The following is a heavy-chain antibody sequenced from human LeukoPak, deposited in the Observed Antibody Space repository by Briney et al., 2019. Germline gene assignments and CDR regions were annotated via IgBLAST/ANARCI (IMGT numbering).Heavy chain of an antibody. Sequence: ASVKVSCKASGGTFSSYAISWVRQAPGQGLEWMGIIHPNSGSTTYAQKFQGRVTMTRDTSTSTVYMELSSLRSEDTAVYYCAKDSSRSYLDHWGQGTLVTVSS. J-gene: IGHJ4*02. V-gene: IGHV1-46*01. CDR1: GGTFSSYA. D-gene: IGHD3-10*01. CDR2: IHPNSGST. CDR3: AKDSSRSYLDH.